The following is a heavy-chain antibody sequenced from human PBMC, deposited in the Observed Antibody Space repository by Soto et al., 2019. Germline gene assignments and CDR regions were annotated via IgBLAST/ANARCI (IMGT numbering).Heavy chain of an antibody. D-gene: IGHD2-15*01. CDR2: ISGSGGST. CDR3: AKDLVGSNADYFDY. CDR1: GVTFSSYA. J-gene: IGHJ4*02. V-gene: IGHV3-23*01. Sequence: EVQLLESGGGLVQPGGSLRLSCAASGVTFSSYAMSWVRQAPGKGMEWVAAISGSGGSTYYADSGKGRFTISRDNSKNTLYLQMNSLRAEDAAVYYCAKDLVGSNADYFDYWGQGTLVTVSS.